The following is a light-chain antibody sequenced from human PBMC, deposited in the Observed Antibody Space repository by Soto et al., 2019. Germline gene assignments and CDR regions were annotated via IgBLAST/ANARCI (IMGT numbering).Light chain of an antibody. CDR2: DAS. J-gene: IGKJ1*01. Sequence: EIVMTQSPGTLSLSPGEAATLSCRASQSVSGSYLAWYQQKPGQAPRLVIYDASTRATGIPDRFRGSGSATDFTLTISSLEPEDFAIYYCQQRYNWPLTFGQGTKVDIK. V-gene: IGKV3D-20*02. CDR1: QSVSGSY. CDR3: QQRYNWPLT.